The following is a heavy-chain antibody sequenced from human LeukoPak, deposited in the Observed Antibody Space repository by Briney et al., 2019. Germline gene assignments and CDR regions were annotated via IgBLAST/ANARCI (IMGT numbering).Heavy chain of an antibody. CDR2: INHSGST. CDR1: GGSFSGYY. D-gene: IGHD6-13*01. J-gene: IGHJ4*02. CDR3: ASERGVAAAPVDY. V-gene: IGHV4-34*01. Sequence: SETLSLTCAVYGGSFSGYYWSWIRQPPGKGLEWTGEINHSGSTNYNPSLKSRVTISVDTSKNQFSLKLSSVTAADTAVYYCASERGVAAAPVDYWGQGTLVTVSS.